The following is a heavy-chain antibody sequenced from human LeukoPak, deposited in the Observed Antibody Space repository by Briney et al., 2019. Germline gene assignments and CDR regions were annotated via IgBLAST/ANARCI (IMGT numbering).Heavy chain of an antibody. J-gene: IGHJ4*02. D-gene: IGHD3-10*01. CDR2: IYYSGST. V-gene: IGHV4-31*03. CDR1: GGSISSGGYY. Sequence: SETLSLTYTVSGGSISSGGYYWSWIRQHPGKGLEWIGYIYYSGSTYYNPSLKSRVTISVDTSKNQFSLKLSSVTAADTAVYYCARDYGSGSYDYWGQGTLVTVSS. CDR3: ARDYGSGSYDY.